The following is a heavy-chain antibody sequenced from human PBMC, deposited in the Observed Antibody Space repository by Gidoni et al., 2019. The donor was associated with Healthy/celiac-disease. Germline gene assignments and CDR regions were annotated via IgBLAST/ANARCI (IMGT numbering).Heavy chain of an antibody. Sequence: QVQLQESGPGLVKPSETLSLTCTVSGGSISSYYWSWIRQPAGKGLEWIGRIYTSGSTNYNPSLKSRVTMSVDTSKNQFSLKLSSVTAADTAVYYCARTLGAEWLANWYFDLWGRGTLVTVSS. V-gene: IGHV4-4*07. J-gene: IGHJ2*01. CDR1: GGSISSYY. D-gene: IGHD6-19*01. CDR3: ARTLGAEWLANWYFDL. CDR2: IYTSGST.